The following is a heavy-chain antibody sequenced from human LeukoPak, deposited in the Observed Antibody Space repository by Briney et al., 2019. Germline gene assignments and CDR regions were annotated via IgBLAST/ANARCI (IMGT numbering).Heavy chain of an antibody. J-gene: IGHJ4*02. D-gene: IGHD2-15*01. CDR3: AREGVVGAYGHFDY. V-gene: IGHV4-34*01. CDR1: GGSFSGYY. CDR2: INHSGST. Sequence: SETLSLTCAVYGGSFSGYYWSWRRQPPGKGLEWIGEINHSGSTNYNPSLKSRVTISVDTSKNQFSLKLSSVTAADTAVYYCAREGVVGAYGHFDYWGQGTLVTVSS.